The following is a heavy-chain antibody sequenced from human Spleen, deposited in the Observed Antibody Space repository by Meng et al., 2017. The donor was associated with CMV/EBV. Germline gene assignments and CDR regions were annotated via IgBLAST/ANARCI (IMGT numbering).Heavy chain of an antibody. CDR2: ISSSSTYI. J-gene: IGHJ4*02. CDR3: ARESVQPAASFDS. D-gene: IGHD2-2*01. Sequence: GESLKISCVASGFTFSNYWMRWVRQAPGKGLEWVSSISSSSTYIYYADSVKGRFTISRDNAKNSLYLQMNSLRAEDTAVYFCARESVQPAASFDSWGQGTLVTVSS. CDR1: GFTFSNYW. V-gene: IGHV3-21*01.